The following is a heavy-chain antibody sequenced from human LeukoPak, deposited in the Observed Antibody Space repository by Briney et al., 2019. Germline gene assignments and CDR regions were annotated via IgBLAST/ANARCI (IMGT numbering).Heavy chain of an antibody. CDR1: GFIFDDYA. Sequence: PGRSLRLSCAASGFIFDDYAIHWVRQAPGKGLEWVSGISWNSGSIAYADSVKGRFTISRDNAKNSLCLQMNSLRAEDTALYYCARAIGVTCISTSCYSFDYWGQGTLVTVSS. D-gene: IGHD2-2*02. V-gene: IGHV3-9*01. CDR2: ISWNSGSI. J-gene: IGHJ4*02. CDR3: ARAIGVTCISTSCYSFDY.